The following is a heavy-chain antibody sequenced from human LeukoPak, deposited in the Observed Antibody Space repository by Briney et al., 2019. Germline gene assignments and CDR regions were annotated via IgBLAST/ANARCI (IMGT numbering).Heavy chain of an antibody. Sequence: GGSLRLSCAASGFTFSGSGMHWVRQAPGKGPEWVAFIRYDESVKSYANSVKGRFTGSRDNSKNTLFVQMNNLRAEDTAVYYWTRDLPGGAKAFNIWGLGTMVIVSS. CDR2: IRYDESVK. D-gene: IGHD3-16*01. CDR1: GFTFSGSG. CDR3: TRDLPGGAKAFNI. J-gene: IGHJ3*02. V-gene: IGHV3-30*02.